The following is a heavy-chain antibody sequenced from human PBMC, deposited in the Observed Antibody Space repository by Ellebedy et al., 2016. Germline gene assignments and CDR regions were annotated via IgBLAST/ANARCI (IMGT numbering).Heavy chain of an antibody. J-gene: IGHJ6*02. V-gene: IGHV3-11*06. CDR3: ARSTYKYGLVHGVDV. CDR1: GFIVSNNY. D-gene: IGHD5-24*01. CDR2: ISSAGSYT. Sequence: GGSLRLXXAASGFIVSNNYMAWVRQAPGKGLEWVSYISSAGSYTDYPDSVKGRFTISRDNAKRSLYLQMDRLTSDDTAVYYCARSTYKYGLVHGVDVWGQGTTVTVSS.